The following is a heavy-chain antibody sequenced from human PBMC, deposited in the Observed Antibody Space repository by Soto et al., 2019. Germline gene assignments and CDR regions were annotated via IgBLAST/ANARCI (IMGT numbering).Heavy chain of an antibody. Sequence: GSLRLSCAASGFTFSDHYMDWVRQAPGKGLEWVGRTRNKANSYTTEYAASVKGRFTISRDDSKNSLYLQMNSLKTEDTAVYYCTYGSGSGDYYYYGMDVWGQGTTVTVSS. J-gene: IGHJ6*02. CDR1: GFTFSDHY. CDR2: TRNKANSYTT. CDR3: TYGSGSGDYYYYGMDV. D-gene: IGHD3-10*01. V-gene: IGHV3-72*01.